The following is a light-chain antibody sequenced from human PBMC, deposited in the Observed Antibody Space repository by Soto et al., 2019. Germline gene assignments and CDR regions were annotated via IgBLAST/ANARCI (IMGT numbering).Light chain of an antibody. J-gene: IGKJ4*01. CDR3: QQYHNWPVT. CDR1: RSVSTR. CDR2: GAT. Sequence: EIVMTQSPATLSVSPGERVTLSCRASRSVSTRLAWYQHKPGQSPRLLISGATTGATGIPPRFSASGSGTDFTLTVNSLQSEDIAVYYCQQYHNWPVTFGGGTKV. V-gene: IGKV3-15*01.